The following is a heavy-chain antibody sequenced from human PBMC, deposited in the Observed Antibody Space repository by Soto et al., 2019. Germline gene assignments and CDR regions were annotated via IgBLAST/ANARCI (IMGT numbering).Heavy chain of an antibody. CDR3: AKVKWTYGSVSDI. D-gene: IGHD4-17*01. Sequence: PGGSLRLSCAASGFTFSSYAMHWVRQAPGKGLEWVAVISYDGSNKYYADSVKGRFTISRDNSKNTLYLQMNSLRAEDTAVYYCAKVKWTYGSVSDIWGQGTMVTVSS. CDR1: GFTFSSYA. J-gene: IGHJ3*02. CDR2: ISYDGSNK. V-gene: IGHV3-30-3*01.